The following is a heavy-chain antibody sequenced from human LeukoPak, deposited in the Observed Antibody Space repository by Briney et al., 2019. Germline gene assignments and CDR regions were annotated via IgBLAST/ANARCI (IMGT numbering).Heavy chain of an antibody. Sequence: SETLSLTCAVSGTSISNNNWWNWVRQPPGKGLEWVGDIFHTGTTNYNSSLKSRVTISLDKSKNQFSLKLSSVTAADTAVYYCARGGRDLVSTSAPNLDYWGQGTLVTVSS. J-gene: IGHJ4*02. CDR1: GTSISNNNW. D-gene: IGHD2-2*01. V-gene: IGHV4-4*02. CDR2: IFHTGTT. CDR3: ARGGRDLVSTSAPNLDY.